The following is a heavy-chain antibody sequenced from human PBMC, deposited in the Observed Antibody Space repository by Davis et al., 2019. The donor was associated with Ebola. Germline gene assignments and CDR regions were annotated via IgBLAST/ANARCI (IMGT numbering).Heavy chain of an antibody. Sequence: AASVTVSCKASGYTFTSYAMNWVRQAPGQGLEWMGWINTNTGNPTYAQGFTGRFVFSLDTSVSTAYLQISSLKAEDTAVYYCARRSDILTGYYRGLGYWGQGTLVTVSS. V-gene: IGHV7-4-1*02. D-gene: IGHD3-9*01. CDR1: GYTFTSYA. CDR3: ARRSDILTGYYRGLGY. CDR2: INTNTGNP. J-gene: IGHJ4*02.